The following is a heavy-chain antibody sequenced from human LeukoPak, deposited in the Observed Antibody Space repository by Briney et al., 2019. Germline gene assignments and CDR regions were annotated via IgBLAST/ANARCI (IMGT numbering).Heavy chain of an antibody. V-gene: IGHV3-30*02. CDR1: GFTFSSYG. D-gene: IGHD6-13*01. J-gene: IGHJ4*02. CDR2: IRYDGSDK. CDR3: AKEGSEQQAYFDY. Sequence: GGSLRPSCAASGFTFSSYGMHWVRQAPGKGLEWVAFIRYDGSDKFYADSVKGRFTISRDNSKNTLYLQMNSLRAEDTAVYYCAKEGSEQQAYFDYWGQGTLVTVSS.